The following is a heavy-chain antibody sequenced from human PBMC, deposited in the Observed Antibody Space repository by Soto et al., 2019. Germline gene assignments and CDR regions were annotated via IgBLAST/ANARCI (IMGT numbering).Heavy chain of an antibody. CDR3: AIGMRTPRSVQNKSFDY. V-gene: IGHV4-34*01. CDR1: GGSFSGYY. Sequence: QVQLQQWGAGLLKPSETLSLTCAVYGGSFSGYYWSWIRQPPGKGLEWIGEINHSGSTNYNPSLKSRVTISVDTSKTQFSLKLSSVAAADTAVYYCAIGMRTPRSVQNKSFDYWGQGTLVTVSS. J-gene: IGHJ4*02. CDR2: INHSGST.